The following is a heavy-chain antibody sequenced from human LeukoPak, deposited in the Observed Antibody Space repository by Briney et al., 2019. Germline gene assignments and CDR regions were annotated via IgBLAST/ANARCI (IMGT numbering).Heavy chain of an antibody. J-gene: IGHJ3*01. Sequence: PGGSLRLSCAASGFTFSSYEMNWVRQAPGKGLEWVSYISSSGSTIYYADSVKGRFTISRDNTKNSLSLQMNSLRVEDTAVYCCARGGFYTDPDAFDVWGQGTMVTVSS. CDR3: ARGGFYTDPDAFDV. CDR1: GFTFSSYE. D-gene: IGHD1-26*01. V-gene: IGHV3-48*03. CDR2: ISSSGSTI.